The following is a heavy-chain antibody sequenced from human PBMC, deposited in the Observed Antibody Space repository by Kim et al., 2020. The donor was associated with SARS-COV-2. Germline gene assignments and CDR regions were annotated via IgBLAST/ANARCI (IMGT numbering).Heavy chain of an antibody. CDR2: ISGSGGST. D-gene: IGHD2-21*01. Sequence: GGSLRLSCAASGFTFSSYAMSWVRQAPGKGLEWVSGISGSGGSTYNADSVKGRFTISRDNFKDMVFLQMSSLRTEDTAVYYCAKRDSYYSGIHVWGQGT. J-gene: IGHJ6*02. CDR3: AKRDSYYSGIHV. V-gene: IGHV3-23*01. CDR1: GFTFSSYA.